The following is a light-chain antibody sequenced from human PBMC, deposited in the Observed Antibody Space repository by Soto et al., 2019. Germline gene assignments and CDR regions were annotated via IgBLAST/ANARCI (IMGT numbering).Light chain of an antibody. CDR1: QSVSSY. V-gene: IGKV3-11*01. Sequence: EIVLTQSPATLSLSPGERATLSCRASQSVSSYLAWYQQKPGQAPRLLIYAASNRATGIPARFSGSGSGTDFNLTISSLEPDDFAVYYCQHRSNWPRTFGQGTKVDIK. J-gene: IGKJ1*01. CDR2: AAS. CDR3: QHRSNWPRT.